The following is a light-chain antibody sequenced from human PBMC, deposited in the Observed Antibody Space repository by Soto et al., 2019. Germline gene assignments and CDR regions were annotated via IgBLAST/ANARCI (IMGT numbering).Light chain of an antibody. Sequence: QSVLTQPASVSGSPGQSITISCTGTSSDVGGYNHVSWYQQHPGKAPKLMIYEVSRRPSGVSNRFSGSKSGNTASLTISGLQAEDEADYYCTSYTSSSTLYVFGSGTKGTVL. CDR1: SSDVGGYNH. J-gene: IGLJ1*01. V-gene: IGLV2-14*01. CDR2: EVS. CDR3: TSYTSSSTLYV.